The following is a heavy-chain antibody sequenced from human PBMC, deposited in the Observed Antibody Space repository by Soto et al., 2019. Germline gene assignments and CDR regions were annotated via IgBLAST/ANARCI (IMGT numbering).Heavy chain of an antibody. CDR2: ISSSSSYI. J-gene: IGHJ6*02. CDR1: GFTFSSYS. V-gene: IGHV3-21*01. D-gene: IGHD6-13*01. Sequence: GGSLRLSCAAAGFTFSSYSMNWVRQAPGKGLEWVSSISSSSSYIYYADSVKGRFTISRDNAKNSLYLQMNSLRAEDTAVYYCAREIRSSHYYYYYGMDVWGQGTTVTVSS. CDR3: AREIRSSHYYYYYGMDV.